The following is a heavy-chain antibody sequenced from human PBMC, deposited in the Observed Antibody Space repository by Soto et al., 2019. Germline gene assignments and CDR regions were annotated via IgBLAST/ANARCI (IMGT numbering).Heavy chain of an antibody. V-gene: IGHV4-34*01. CDR2: INHSGST. CDR1: GGSFSGYY. D-gene: IGHD5-12*01. CDR3: ARGREWLRFLRWAPPQYYYYGMDV. J-gene: IGHJ6*02. Sequence: PSETLSLTCAVYGGSFSGYYWSWIRQPPGKGLEWIGEINHSGSTNYNPSLKCRVTISVDTSKNQFSLKLSSVTAADTAVYYCARGREWLRFLRWAPPQYYYYGMDVWGQGTTVTVSS.